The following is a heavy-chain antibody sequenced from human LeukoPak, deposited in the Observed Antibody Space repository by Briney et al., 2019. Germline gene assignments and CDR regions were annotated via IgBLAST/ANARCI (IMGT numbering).Heavy chain of an antibody. CDR1: GFTFSSYA. V-gene: IGHV3-30-3*01. CDR3: ARDSLAPGITQDYYYYGMDV. J-gene: IGHJ6*02. CDR2: ISYDGSNK. Sequence: GGSLRLSCAASGFTFSSYAMHWVRQAPGKGLEWVAVISYDGSNKYYADSVKGRFTISRDNAKNPLYLQMNSLRAEDTAVYYCARDSLAPGITQDYYYYGMDVWGQGTTVTVSS. D-gene: IGHD1-20*01.